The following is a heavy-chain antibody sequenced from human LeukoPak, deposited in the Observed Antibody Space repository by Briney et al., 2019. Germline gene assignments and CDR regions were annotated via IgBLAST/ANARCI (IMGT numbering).Heavy chain of an antibody. CDR3: ARAGLNNWNPGGSYYYYMDV. J-gene: IGHJ6*03. CDR2: IYYSGST. D-gene: IGHD1-20*01. Sequence: SETLSLTCTVSGGSISSYYWSWIRQPPGKGLEWIGYIYYSGSTNYNPSLKSRVTISVDTSKNQFSLKLSSVTAADTAVYYCARAGLNNWNPGGSYYYYMDVWGKGTTVTVSS. CDR1: GGSISSYY. V-gene: IGHV4-59*01.